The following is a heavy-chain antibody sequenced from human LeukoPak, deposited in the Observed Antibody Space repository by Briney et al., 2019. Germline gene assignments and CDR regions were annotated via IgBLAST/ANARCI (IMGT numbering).Heavy chain of an antibody. CDR1: GGSIGSYY. J-gene: IGHJ5*02. D-gene: IGHD2-2*02. CDR2: IYYSGST. V-gene: IGHV4-59*01. Sequence: SETLSLTCTVSGGSIGSYYWSWIRQPPGKGLEWIGYIYYSGSTSYNPSLKSRVTISVDTSKNQFSLKLSSVTAADTAVYYCARSGYCSSTSCYRSLWFDPWGQGTLVTVSS. CDR3: ARSGYCSSTSCYRSLWFDP.